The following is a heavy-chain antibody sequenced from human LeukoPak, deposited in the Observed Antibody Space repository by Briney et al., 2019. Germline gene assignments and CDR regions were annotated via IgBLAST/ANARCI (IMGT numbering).Heavy chain of an antibody. D-gene: IGHD5-12*01. V-gene: IGHV3-48*03. CDR1: GFTFSNYA. CDR2: ISSSGTTI. CDR3: ARESRGFDSDY. J-gene: IGHJ4*02. Sequence: PGRSLRLSCAASGFTFSNYAMHWVRRAPGKGLEWVSYISSSGTTIYYADSVKGRFTISRDNANNSLYLQMNSLRAEDTAVYYCARESRGFDSDYWGQGTLVTVSS.